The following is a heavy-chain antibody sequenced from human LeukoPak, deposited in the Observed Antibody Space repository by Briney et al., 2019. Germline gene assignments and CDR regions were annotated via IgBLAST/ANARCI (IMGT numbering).Heavy chain of an antibody. CDR2: IIPIFGTA. D-gene: IGHD1-26*01. CDR3: ARTHSGSYYGFWGTYYFDY. J-gene: IGHJ4*02. Sequence: SVKVSCKASGGTFSSYAISWVRQAPGQGLEWMGGIIPIFGTANYAQKFQGRVTITADKSTSTAYMELSSLRSEDTAVYYCARTHSGSYYGFWGTYYFDYWGQGTLVTVSS. CDR1: GGTFSSYA. V-gene: IGHV1-69*06.